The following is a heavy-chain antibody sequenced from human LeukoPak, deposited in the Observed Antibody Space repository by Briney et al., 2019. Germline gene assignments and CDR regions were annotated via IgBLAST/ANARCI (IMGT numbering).Heavy chain of an antibody. V-gene: IGHV4-34*01. CDR1: GGSFSGYY. Sequence: PSETLSLTCAVYGGSFSGYYWSWIRQPPGKGLEWIGEINHSGSTNYNPSLKSRVTISVDTSKNQFSLKLSSVTAADTAVYYCACDMVRGVRFANWFDPWGQGTLVTVSS. J-gene: IGHJ5*02. CDR3: ACDMVRGVRFANWFDP. D-gene: IGHD3-10*01. CDR2: INHSGST.